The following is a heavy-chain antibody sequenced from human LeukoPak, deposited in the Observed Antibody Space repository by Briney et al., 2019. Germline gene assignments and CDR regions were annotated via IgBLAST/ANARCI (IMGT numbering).Heavy chain of an antibody. CDR2: INHSGST. Sequence: SETLSLTCAVYGGSFSGYYWSWIRQPPGKGLEWIGEINHSGSTNYNPSLKSRVTISVDTSKNQFSLKLSSVTAADTAVYYCARRGHYDYVWGSYRPANWFDPWGQGTLVTVSS. D-gene: IGHD3-16*02. J-gene: IGHJ5*02. V-gene: IGHV4-34*01. CDR3: ARRGHYDYVWGSYRPANWFDP. CDR1: GGSFSGYY.